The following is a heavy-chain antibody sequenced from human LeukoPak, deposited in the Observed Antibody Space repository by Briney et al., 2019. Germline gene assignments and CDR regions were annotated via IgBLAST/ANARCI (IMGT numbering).Heavy chain of an antibody. J-gene: IGHJ4*02. V-gene: IGHV3-15*01. CDR3: STDDYGL. Sequence: GGSLRPSCVASGFTFTNAWMAWVRQAPGKGLEWVARIKSKTDGGSTDYAAPMKGRFIISRDDLQSIVYLQMNSLKIEDTATYYCSTDDYGLWGQGTLVTVPS. CDR2: IKSKTDGGST. CDR1: GFTFTNAW. D-gene: IGHD4-17*01.